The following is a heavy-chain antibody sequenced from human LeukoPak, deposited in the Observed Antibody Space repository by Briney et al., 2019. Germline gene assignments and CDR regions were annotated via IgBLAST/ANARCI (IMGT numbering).Heavy chain of an antibody. CDR1: GFTFSSYS. CDR3: ARDRYSDTSRVPFDH. V-gene: IGHV3-7*01. Sequence: PGGSLRLSCAASGFTFSSYSMNWVRQAPGKGLEWVANIKYGGREKYYVDSVKGRFTISRDNARNSIFLQMNSLRVDDTAVYYCARDRYSDTSRVPFDHWGQGILVTVSS. J-gene: IGHJ4*02. D-gene: IGHD3-22*01. CDR2: IKYGGREK.